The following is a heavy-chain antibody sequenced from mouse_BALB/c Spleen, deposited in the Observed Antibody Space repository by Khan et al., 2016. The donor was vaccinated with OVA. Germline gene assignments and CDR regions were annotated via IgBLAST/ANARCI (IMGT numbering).Heavy chain of an antibody. J-gene: IGHJ2*01. V-gene: IGHV1S81*02. CDR3: ARLLSNFDY. D-gene: IGHD2-1*01. CDR2: INPSNGRT. Sequence: QVQLQQPGAELVNPGASVNLSCKASGYTLTSYWMHWVKQRPGQGLEWIGEINPSNGRTNYNEKFKSKATLTVDKSSSTAYMQLSSPTSEDSAVYYVARLLSNFDYWGRGTTLTVSS. CDR1: GYTLTSYW.